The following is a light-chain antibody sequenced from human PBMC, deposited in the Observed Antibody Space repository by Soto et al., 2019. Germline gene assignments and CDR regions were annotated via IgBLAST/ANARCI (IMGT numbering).Light chain of an antibody. Sequence: DIQITHSRSSLSASVGDRVTITCRSSQSISSYLNWYQQKPGKAPKVLIYAASSLQSGVPSRFSGSGSGTDFTLTISSLQPEDFATYYCQQSYSTPLTLGGGTKVDIK. CDR2: AAS. CDR1: QSISSY. J-gene: IGKJ4*01. V-gene: IGKV1-39*01. CDR3: QQSYSTPLT.